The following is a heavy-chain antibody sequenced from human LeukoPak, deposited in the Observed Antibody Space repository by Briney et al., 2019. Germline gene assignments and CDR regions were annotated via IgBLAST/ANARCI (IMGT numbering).Heavy chain of an antibody. Sequence: GGSLRLSCTASGFTFGDYAMSWVRQAPGKGLEWVGFIRSKAYGGTTEYAASVKGRFTISRDDSKSIAYLQMNSLKTEDTAVYYCTRQATYSSGWYGYWGQGTLVTVSS. CDR2: IRSKAYGGTT. D-gene: IGHD6-19*01. V-gene: IGHV3-49*04. CDR3: TRQATYSSGWYGY. CDR1: GFTFGDYA. J-gene: IGHJ4*02.